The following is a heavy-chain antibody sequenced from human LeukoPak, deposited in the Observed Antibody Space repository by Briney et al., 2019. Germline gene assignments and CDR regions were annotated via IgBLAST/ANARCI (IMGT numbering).Heavy chain of an antibody. V-gene: IGHV4-31*03. Sequence: SETLSLTCTVSGGSISSGGYYWRWIRQHPGKGLEWIGYIYYSGSTYYNPSLKSRVTISVDTSKNQFSLKLSSVTAADTAVYYCARDNFGVVIKGWFDPWGQGTLVTVSS. J-gene: IGHJ5*02. D-gene: IGHD3-3*01. CDR2: IYYSGST. CDR3: ARDNFGVVIKGWFDP. CDR1: GGSISSGGYY.